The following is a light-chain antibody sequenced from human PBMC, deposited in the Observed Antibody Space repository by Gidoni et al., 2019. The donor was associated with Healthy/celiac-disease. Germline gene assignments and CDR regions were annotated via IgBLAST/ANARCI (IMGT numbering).Light chain of an antibody. Sequence: DIQMTQSPSSLSASVGDRVTITCPESQDISNYLNWYQQKPGKAPKLLIYDASNLETGVPSRCSGSGTGTDFTVTISRLQPEDIATYYCQQYDNLPLTFGGGTKVEIK. V-gene: IGKV1-33*01. CDR3: QQYDNLPLT. J-gene: IGKJ4*01. CDR2: DAS. CDR1: QDISNY.